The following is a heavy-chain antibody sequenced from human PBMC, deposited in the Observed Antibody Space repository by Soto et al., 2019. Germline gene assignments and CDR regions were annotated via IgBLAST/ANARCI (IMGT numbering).Heavy chain of an antibody. Sequence: SLRLSCAASGFTFSSYSMNWVRQAPGKGLEWVSYISSSSSTIYYADSVKGRFTISRDNAKNSLYLQMNSLRDEDTAVYYCAREGDGYSYALYYYGMDVWGQGTTVTVSS. J-gene: IGHJ6*02. CDR2: ISSSSSTI. D-gene: IGHD5-18*01. CDR1: GFTFSSYS. CDR3: AREGDGYSYALYYYGMDV. V-gene: IGHV3-48*02.